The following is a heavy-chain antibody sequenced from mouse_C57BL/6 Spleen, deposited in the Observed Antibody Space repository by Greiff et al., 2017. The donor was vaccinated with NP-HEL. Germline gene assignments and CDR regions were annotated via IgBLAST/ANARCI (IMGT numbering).Heavy chain of an antibody. V-gene: IGHV14-4*01. CDR2: IDPENGDT. CDR3: TLTSYYGSSPGYFDV. J-gene: IGHJ1*03. D-gene: IGHD1-1*01. Sequence: VQLQQSGAELVRPGASVKLSCTASGFNIKDDYMHWVKQRPEQGLEWIGWIDPENGDTEYASKFQGKATITADTSSNTAYLQLSSLTSEDTAVYYCTLTSYYGSSPGYFDVWGTGTTVTVSS. CDR1: GFNIKDDY.